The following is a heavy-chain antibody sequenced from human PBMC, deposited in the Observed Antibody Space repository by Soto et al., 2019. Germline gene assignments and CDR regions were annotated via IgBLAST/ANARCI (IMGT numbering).Heavy chain of an antibody. CDR1: GGSISSGNW. D-gene: IGHD5-18*01. Sequence: VQLQESGPGLVKPSGTLSLTCAVSGGSISSGNWWSWVRQSPRKGLEWIGEISHSGNTNHNPSLKDRVTISIDKSKNQFSLQLSSVTAADTAVYYCASHRGNTYGPYDYWGQGTLVTVSS. CDR2: ISHSGNT. CDR3: ASHRGNTYGPYDY. J-gene: IGHJ4*02. V-gene: IGHV4-4*02.